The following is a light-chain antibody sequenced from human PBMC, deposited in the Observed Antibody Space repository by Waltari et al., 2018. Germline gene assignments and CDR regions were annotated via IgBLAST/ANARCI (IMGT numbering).Light chain of an antibody. V-gene: IGLV2-8*01. J-gene: IGLJ3*02. CDR2: GVD. CDR1: SSDVGGYNY. CDR3: NSYAGSNNLGV. Sequence: QSALTQPPSASGSPGQSVTISCTGTSSDVGGYNYVSWYQQHPGKAPKLLIYGVDKRPSGVPGRFSGSKSGNTASLTVSGLQAEDEADYYCNSYAGSNNLGVFGGGTKLTVL.